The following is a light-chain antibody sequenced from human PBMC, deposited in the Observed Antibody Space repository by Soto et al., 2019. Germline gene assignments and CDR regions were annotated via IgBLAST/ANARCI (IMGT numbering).Light chain of an antibody. V-gene: IGLV9-49*01. CDR2: VGTGGIVG. CDR3: GADHGSGSNFVVV. CDR1: SGYSNYK. J-gene: IGLJ2*01. Sequence: QAVVTQPPSASASLGASVTLTCTLNSGYSNYKVDWYQQRPGKGPRFVMRVGTGGIVGSKGDGIPDRFSVLGSGLNRYLTIKNIQEEDEGDYHCGADHGSGSNFVVVFGGGTKLTVL.